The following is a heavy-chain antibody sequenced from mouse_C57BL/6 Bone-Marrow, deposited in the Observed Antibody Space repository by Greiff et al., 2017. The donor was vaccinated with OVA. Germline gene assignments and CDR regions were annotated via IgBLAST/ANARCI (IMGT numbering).Heavy chain of an antibody. CDR2: IYPGSGNT. Sequence: QVQLKQSGPELVKPGASVKISCKASGYTFTDYYINWVKQRPGQGLEWIGWIYPGSGNTKYNEKFKGKATLTVDTSSSTAYMQLSSLTSEDSAVYFCARGGAYPLYYYGSSHYWYFDVWGTGTTVTVSS. CDR1: GYTFTDYY. CDR3: ARGGAYPLYYYGSSHYWYFDV. V-gene: IGHV1-84*01. J-gene: IGHJ1*03. D-gene: IGHD1-1*01.